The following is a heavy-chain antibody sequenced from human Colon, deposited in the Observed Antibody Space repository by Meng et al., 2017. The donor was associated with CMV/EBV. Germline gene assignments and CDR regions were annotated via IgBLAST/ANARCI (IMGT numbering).Heavy chain of an antibody. J-gene: IGHJ6*02. CDR1: GFIFSRYW. CDR2: IKQDGSEK. D-gene: IGHD1-26*01. CDR3: ARDQEWELLQANYGMDV. Sequence: GGSLRLSCAASGFIFSRYWMSWVRQAPGKGLEWVANIKQDGSEKQYVDSVKGRFTISRDNAENSLFLQLDSLRAEDTAVYYCARDQEWELLQANYGMDVWGQGTTVTVSS. V-gene: IGHV3-7*01.